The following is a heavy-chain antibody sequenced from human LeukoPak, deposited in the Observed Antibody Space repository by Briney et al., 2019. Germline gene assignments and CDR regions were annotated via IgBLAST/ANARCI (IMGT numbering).Heavy chain of an antibody. Sequence: GGSLRLSCAASGFTFSSYAMNWVRQATGKGLEWVSSISGSGGSTYYADSVEGRFTISRDNSKNTLYLQMDSLRAEDTAVYYCAKALCSSTSCSTDYWGQGTLVTVSS. V-gene: IGHV3-23*01. D-gene: IGHD2-2*01. J-gene: IGHJ4*02. CDR3: AKALCSSTSCSTDY. CDR1: GFTFSSYA. CDR2: ISGSGGST.